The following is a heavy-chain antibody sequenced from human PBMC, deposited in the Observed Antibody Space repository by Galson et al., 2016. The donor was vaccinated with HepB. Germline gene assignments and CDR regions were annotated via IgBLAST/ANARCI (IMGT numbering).Heavy chain of an antibody. V-gene: IGHV4-39*01. CDR1: GGSISSTTSS. J-gene: IGHJ4*02. CDR2: IYSSGKT. CDR3: ARRSGSSWYGYYFDY. Sequence: SETLSLTCSVSGGSISSTTSSWTWIRQSSGGGLEWIGTIYSSGKTYYDLSLKSRVTISLDTSNSQFSLRLSSMTAADTAVYYCARRSGSSWYGYYFDYRGQGTLVSVSS. D-gene: IGHD6-13*01.